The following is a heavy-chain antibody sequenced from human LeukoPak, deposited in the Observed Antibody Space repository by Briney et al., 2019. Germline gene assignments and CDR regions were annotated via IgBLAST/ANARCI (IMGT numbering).Heavy chain of an antibody. V-gene: IGHV1-2*02. CDR2: INPNSGGT. J-gene: IGHJ5*02. D-gene: IGHD6-13*01. CDR1: GYTFTGYY. CDR3: ARVSSSSWTFNFDP. Sequence: ASVTVSCTASGYTFTGYYMHWVRQAPGQGLEWMGWINPNSGGTNYAQTFQGRVTMTRDTSISTAYMELSRLRSDDTAVYYCARVSSSSWTFNFDPWGQGTLVTVSS.